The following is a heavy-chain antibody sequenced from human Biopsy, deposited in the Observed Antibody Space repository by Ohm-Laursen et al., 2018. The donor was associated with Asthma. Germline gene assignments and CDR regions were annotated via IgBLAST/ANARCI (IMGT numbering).Heavy chain of an antibody. D-gene: IGHD1-26*01. J-gene: IGHJ4*02. CDR1: GFTVSSNY. CDR3: ARAKSGSFYSPADY. Sequence: SLRLSCAASGFTVSSNYMSWVRQAPGKGLEWVSVIYSGGSTYYADSVKGRFTVSRDDSKNTLYLQMNSLRPDDTAVFYCARAKSGSFYSPADYWGQGTLVTVSS. CDR2: IYSGGST. V-gene: IGHV3-53*05.